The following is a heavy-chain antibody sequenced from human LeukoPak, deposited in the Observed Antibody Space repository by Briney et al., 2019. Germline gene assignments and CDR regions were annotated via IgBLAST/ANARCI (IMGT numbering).Heavy chain of an antibody. CDR2: ISAYNGNT. Sequence: AASVKVSCKASGYTFTSYGISWVRQAPGQGLEWMGWISAYNGNTNCAQKLQGRVTMTTDTSTSTAYIELRSLRSDDTAVYYCARGGLNVLRYFDWPPSGMDVWGQGTTVTVSS. D-gene: IGHD3-9*01. CDR1: GYTFTSYG. V-gene: IGHV1-18*01. CDR3: ARGGLNVLRYFDWPPSGMDV. J-gene: IGHJ6*02.